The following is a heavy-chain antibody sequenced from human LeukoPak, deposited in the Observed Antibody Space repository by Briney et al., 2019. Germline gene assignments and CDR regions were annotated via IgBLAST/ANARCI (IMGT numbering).Heavy chain of an antibody. CDR2: IYYSGNT. CDR3: ARDPTHYDGRGYNAYFDL. Sequence: SETLSLTCTVSGASVSGSAYYWGWIRQPPGKGLECIGNIYYSGNTNYNPSLKSRVSISVDTSKNQFSLNLTSVTAADTAVYYCARDPTHYDGRGYNAYFDLWGRGTLVTVSS. D-gene: IGHD3-22*01. CDR1: GASVSGSAYY. J-gene: IGHJ2*01. V-gene: IGHV4-39*07.